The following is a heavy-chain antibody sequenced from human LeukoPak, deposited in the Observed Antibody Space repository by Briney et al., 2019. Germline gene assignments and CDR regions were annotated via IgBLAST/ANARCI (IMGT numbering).Heavy chain of an antibody. D-gene: IGHD2-15*01. CDR3: ARGRPGSRDY. J-gene: IGHJ4*02. CDR2: IYYTGTT. V-gene: IGHV4-59*12. CDR1: GGSISSYY. Sequence: SETLSLTCTVSGGSISSYYWSWIRQPPGKELEWIGYIYYTGTTNYNPSLKSRVTISVDTSKNQFSLKLSSVTAADTAVYYCARGRPGSRDYWGQGTLVTVSS.